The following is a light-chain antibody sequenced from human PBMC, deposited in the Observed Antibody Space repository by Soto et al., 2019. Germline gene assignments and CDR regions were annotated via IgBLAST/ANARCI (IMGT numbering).Light chain of an antibody. J-gene: IGKJ4*01. CDR1: QTISND. CDR3: QQNNKWPPVT. V-gene: IGKV3-15*01. CDR2: GAS. Sequence: EVVMPQSPATVSVSPGEGVTLSCRASQTISNDLAWYQQTPGQAPRLLIYGASTRATGVPARFSGGGSGTEFTLTISSLQSEDCAFYYCQQNNKWPPVTFGGGTKVYIK.